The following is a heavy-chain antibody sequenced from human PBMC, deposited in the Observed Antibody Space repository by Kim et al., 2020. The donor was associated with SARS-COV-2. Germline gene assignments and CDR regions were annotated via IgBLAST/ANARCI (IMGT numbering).Heavy chain of an antibody. D-gene: IGHD6-19*01. CDR2: ISSGGTFR. V-gene: IGHV3-21*01. CDR1: GFTFSYFG. J-gene: IGHJ4*02. Sequence: RGSLRLSCAASGFTFSYFGMTWVRQAPGKGLEWVSSISSGGTFRYYADSVKGRVSISRDDSKKSLYLQMDSLRAEDTAVYFCARDRPGRQGLFDSWGQGT. CDR3: ARDRPGRQGLFDS.